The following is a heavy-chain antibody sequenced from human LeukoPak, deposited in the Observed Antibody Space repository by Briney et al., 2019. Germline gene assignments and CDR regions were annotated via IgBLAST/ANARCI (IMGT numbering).Heavy chain of an antibody. V-gene: IGHV1-8*01. J-gene: IGHJ4*02. CDR3: ARRYYDSSGYLTGWRD. D-gene: IGHD3-22*01. CDR2: MNPNSGNT. Sequence: ASVKVSCKASGYTFTSYDINWVRQATGQGLEWMGWMNPNSGNTGYAQKFQSRVTMTRNTSISTAYMELSSLRSEDTAVYYCARRYYDSSGYLTGWRDWGQGTLVTVSS. CDR1: GYTFTSYD.